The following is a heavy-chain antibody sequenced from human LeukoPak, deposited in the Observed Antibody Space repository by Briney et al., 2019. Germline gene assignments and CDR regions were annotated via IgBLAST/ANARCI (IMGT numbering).Heavy chain of an antibody. D-gene: IGHD6-19*01. CDR1: GFTFSSYG. V-gene: IGHV3-30*18. CDR3: AKGAGIYYYYGMDV. J-gene: IGHJ6*02. Sequence: PGGSLRLSCAASGFTFSSYGMHWVRQAPGKGLEWVAVISYDGSNKYYADSVKGRFTISRDSSKNTLYLQMNSLRAEDTAVYYCAKGAGIYYYYGMDVWGQGATVTVSS. CDR2: ISYDGSNK.